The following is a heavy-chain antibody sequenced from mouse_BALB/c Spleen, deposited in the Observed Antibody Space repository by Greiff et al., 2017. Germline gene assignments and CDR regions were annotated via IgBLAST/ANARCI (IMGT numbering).Heavy chain of an antibody. CDR2: IYPGNSDT. J-gene: IGHJ2*01. Sequence: EVQLQESGTVLARPGASVKMSCKAPGYTFTSYWMHWVKQRPGQGLEWIGAIYPGNSDTSYNQKFKGKAKLTAVTSTSTAYMELSSLTNEDSAVYYCTRRGALWSYFDYWGQGTTLTVSS. D-gene: IGHD1-1*02. V-gene: IGHV1-5*01. CDR1: GYTFTSYW. CDR3: TRRGALWSYFDY.